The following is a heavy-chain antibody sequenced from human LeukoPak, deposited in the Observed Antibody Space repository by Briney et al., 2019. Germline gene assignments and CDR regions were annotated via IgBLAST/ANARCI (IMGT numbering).Heavy chain of an antibody. Sequence: ASVKVSCKASGYTFTSYDINWVRQATGHGLEWMGWMNPNSGNTGYAQKFQGRVTMTRNTSISTAYMELSSLRSEDTAVYYWARAWDLAYCGGDCYYSWFDPWGQGTLVTVSS. D-gene: IGHD2-21*02. J-gene: IGHJ5*02. CDR1: GYTFTSYD. V-gene: IGHV1-8*01. CDR2: MNPNSGNT. CDR3: ARAWDLAYCGGDCYYSWFDP.